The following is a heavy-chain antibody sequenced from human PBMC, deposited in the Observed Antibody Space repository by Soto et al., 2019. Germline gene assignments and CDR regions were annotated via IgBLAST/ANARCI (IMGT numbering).Heavy chain of an antibody. J-gene: IGHJ5*02. D-gene: IGHD3-3*01. V-gene: IGHV3-74*01. CDR3: ASGYDFWSGPNWFDP. CDR2: INSDGSST. Sequence: EVQLVEXGGGLVXXXGSLRLSCAASGFTFSSYWMHWVRQAPGXGXXXVSRINSDGSSTSYADSVKGRFTISRDNAKNTLYLXMNXLRAEDTAVYYCASGYDFWSGPNWFDPWGQGTLVTVSS. CDR1: GFTFSSYW.